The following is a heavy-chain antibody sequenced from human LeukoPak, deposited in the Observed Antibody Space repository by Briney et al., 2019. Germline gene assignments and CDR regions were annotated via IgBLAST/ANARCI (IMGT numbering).Heavy chain of an antibody. V-gene: IGHV3-23*01. CDR3: AKDSKAFYDSSGSFDY. J-gene: IGHJ4*02. CDR2: ISGSGRSA. D-gene: IGHD3-22*01. CDR1: GFTFTSYA. Sequence: PGASLRLPCAASGFTFTSYAMSWVRQAPGKGLEWVSTISGSGRSAYSADSVKGRFIISRDNSKNTLYLQMNSLRAEDTAVYYCAKDSKAFYDSSGSFDYWGQGTLVTVSS.